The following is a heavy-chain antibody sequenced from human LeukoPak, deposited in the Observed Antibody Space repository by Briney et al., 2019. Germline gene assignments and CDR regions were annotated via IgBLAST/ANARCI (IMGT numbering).Heavy chain of an antibody. J-gene: IGHJ6*03. V-gene: IGHV4-34*01. CDR3: ARVNYYDSSGSDYYYCMDV. D-gene: IGHD3-22*01. CDR2: INHSGST. CDR1: GGSFSGYY. Sequence: PSETLSLTCAVYGGSFSGYYWSWIRQPPGKGLEWIGEINHSGSTNYNPSLKSRVTISVDTSKNQFSLKLSSVTAADTAVYYCARVNYYDSSGSDYYYCMDVWGKGTTVTVSS.